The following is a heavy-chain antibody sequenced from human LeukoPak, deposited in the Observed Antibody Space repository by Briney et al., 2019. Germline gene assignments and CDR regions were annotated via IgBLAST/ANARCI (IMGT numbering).Heavy chain of an antibody. V-gene: IGHV3-30*18. Sequence: PGGSLRLSCAASGFTFSSYGMHWARQAPGKGLEWVAVISYDGSNKYYADSVKGRFTISRDNSKNTLYLQMNSLRAEDTAVYYCAKVSWLGTLPSYHFDSWGQGTQVTVSS. CDR2: ISYDGSNK. CDR3: AKVSWLGTLPSYHFDS. J-gene: IGHJ4*02. CDR1: GFTFSSYG. D-gene: IGHD6-19*01.